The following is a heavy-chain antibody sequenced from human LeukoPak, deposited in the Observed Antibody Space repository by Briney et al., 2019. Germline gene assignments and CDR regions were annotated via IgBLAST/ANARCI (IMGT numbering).Heavy chain of an antibody. V-gene: IGHV3-7*01. D-gene: IGHD2-15*01. CDR2: VRHDGSAK. CDR1: GFAFSDFG. CDR3: ATSHDSAGND. J-gene: IGHJ4*02. Sequence: GGSLRLSCAVSGFAFSDFGMSWVRQAPGKGLEWVANVRHDGSAKYYVPSVRGRFTISRDNGKTSLYLQMNSLTVEDTAVYYCATSHDSAGNDWGQGTLVTVSS.